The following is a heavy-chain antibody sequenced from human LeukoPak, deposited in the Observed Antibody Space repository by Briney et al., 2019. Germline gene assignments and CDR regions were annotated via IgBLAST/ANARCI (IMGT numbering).Heavy chain of an antibody. D-gene: IGHD4-17*01. CDR3: AREDTVTRVLDY. CDR1: GGSFSGYY. V-gene: IGHV4-34*01. J-gene: IGHJ4*02. Sequence: SETLSLTCAVYGGSFSGYYWSWIRHPPGKGLEWIGEINHSGSTNYNPSLKSRVTISVDTSKNQFSLKLSSVTAADTAVYYCAREDTVTRVLDYWGQGTLVTVSS. CDR2: INHSGST.